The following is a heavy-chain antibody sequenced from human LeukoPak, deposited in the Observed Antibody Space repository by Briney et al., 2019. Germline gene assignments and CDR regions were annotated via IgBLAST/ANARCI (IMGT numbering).Heavy chain of an antibody. CDR1: GFTFSSYA. J-gene: IGHJ4*02. V-gene: IGHV3-30-3*01. Sequence: GGSLRLSCAASGFTFSSYAMHWVRQAPGKGLEWVAVISYDGSNKYYADSVKGRFTISRDNSKNTLYLQMSSLRAEDTAVYYCARSAGDWGQGTLVTVSS. D-gene: IGHD3-10*01. CDR3: ARSAGD. CDR2: ISYDGSNK.